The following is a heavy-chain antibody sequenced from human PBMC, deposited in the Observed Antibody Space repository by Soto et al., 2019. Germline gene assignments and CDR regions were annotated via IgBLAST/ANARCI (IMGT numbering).Heavy chain of an antibody. V-gene: IGHV4-34*01. D-gene: IGHD5-12*01. CDR2: INHSGST. CDR3: ARVVFLRRGYSGYDRGFGY. J-gene: IGHJ4*02. Sequence: SETLSLTCAVYGGSFSGYYWSWIRQPPGKGLEWIGEINHSGSTNYNPSLKSRVTISVDTSKNQFSLKLSSVTAADTAVYYCARVVFLRRGYSGYDRGFGYWGQGTLVTVSS. CDR1: GGSFSGYY.